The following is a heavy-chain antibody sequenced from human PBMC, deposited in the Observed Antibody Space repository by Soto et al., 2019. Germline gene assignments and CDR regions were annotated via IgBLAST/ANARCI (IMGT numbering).Heavy chain of an antibody. Sequence: EGSLRLSCAASGFTVSSNYMSWVRQAPGKGLEWVSVIYSGGSTYYADSVKGRFTISRDNSKNTLYLQMNSLRAEDTAVYYCARDRYYYDSSGYPSLFDYWGQGTLATVSS. CDR3: ARDRYYYDSSGYPSLFDY. D-gene: IGHD3-22*01. J-gene: IGHJ4*02. CDR1: GFTVSSNY. CDR2: IYSGGST. V-gene: IGHV3-53*01.